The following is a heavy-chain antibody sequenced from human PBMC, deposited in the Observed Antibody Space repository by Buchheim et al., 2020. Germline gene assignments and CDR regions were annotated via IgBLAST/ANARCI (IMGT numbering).Heavy chain of an antibody. CDR3: ARDTGATHFDY. J-gene: IGHJ4*02. D-gene: IGHD6-25*01. CDR1: GFTFSSNE. V-gene: IGHV3-48*03. CDR2: ISSSGSTI. Sequence: EVQLVESGGGLVQPGGSLRLSCAASGFTFSSNEMNWVRQAPGKGLEWVSYISSSGSTIYYADSVKGRFTISRDNAKNSLYLQMHSLRAEHTAVYYCARDTGATHFDYWGQGTL.